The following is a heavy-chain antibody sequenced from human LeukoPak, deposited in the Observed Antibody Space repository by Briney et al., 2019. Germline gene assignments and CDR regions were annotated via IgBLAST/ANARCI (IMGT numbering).Heavy chain of an antibody. V-gene: IGHV4-34*01. D-gene: IGHD6-13*01. J-gene: IGHJ1*01. CDR1: GGSFGGYY. Sequence: PSETLSLTCAVYGGSFGGYYWSWIRQPPGKGLEWIGEINHSGSTNYNPSLKSRVTISVDTSKNQFSLKLSSVTAADTAVYYCARKYGYSSRRAYFQHWGQGTLVTVSS. CDR3: ARKYGYSSRRAYFQH. CDR2: INHSGST.